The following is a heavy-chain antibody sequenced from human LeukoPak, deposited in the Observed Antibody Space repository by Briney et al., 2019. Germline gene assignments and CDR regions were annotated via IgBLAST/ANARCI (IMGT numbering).Heavy chain of an antibody. Sequence: SETLSLTCTVSGGSISSYYWSWIRQPPGKGLEWIGYIYYSGSTNYNPSLKGRVTISVDTSKNQFSLKLSSVTAADTAVYYCARSKDILTGYCFDYWGQGTLVTVSS. D-gene: IGHD3-9*01. J-gene: IGHJ4*02. CDR3: ARSKDILTGYCFDY. V-gene: IGHV4-59*01. CDR1: GGSISSYY. CDR2: IYYSGST.